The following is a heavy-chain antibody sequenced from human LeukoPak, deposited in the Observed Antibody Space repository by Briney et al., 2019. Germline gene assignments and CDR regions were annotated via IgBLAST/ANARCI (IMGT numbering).Heavy chain of an antibody. Sequence: SQTLSLTCTVSGCSISSGGYYWSWIRQHPGKGLEWIGYIYYSGSTYYNPSLKSRVTISVDTSKNQFSLKLSSVTAADTAVYYCARGSLVPAAILYYYYGMDVWGRGTTVTVSS. CDR2: IYYSGST. CDR3: ARGSLVPAAILYYYYGMDV. V-gene: IGHV4-31*03. J-gene: IGHJ6*02. D-gene: IGHD2-2*01. CDR1: GCSISSGGYY.